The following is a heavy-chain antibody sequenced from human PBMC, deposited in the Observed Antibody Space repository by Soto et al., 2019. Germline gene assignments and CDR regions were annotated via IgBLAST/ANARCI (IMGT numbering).Heavy chain of an antibody. Sequence: SETLSLTCSVSGGSINSYWWSWIRQPAGKGLEWVGRVYSSGTTDYNPSLNSRATMSVETSKNQFSLKLTSVTAADTAVYYCARDIGSYAYAEGYWGQGIQVTVSS. J-gene: IGHJ4*02. CDR1: GGSINSYW. V-gene: IGHV4-4*07. D-gene: IGHD2-2*01. CDR2: VYSSGTT. CDR3: ARDIGSYAYAEGY.